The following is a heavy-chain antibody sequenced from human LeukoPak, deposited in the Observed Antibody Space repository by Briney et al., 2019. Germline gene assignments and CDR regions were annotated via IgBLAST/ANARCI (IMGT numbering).Heavy chain of an antibody. CDR3: ARDSRIAVAATTGGWFDH. CDR1: GFTFSSYS. Sequence: GGSLRLSCAASGFTFSSYSMNWVRQAPGKGLGGGSYISSSSSTIYYADSVKGRFTISRDNAKNSLYLQMNSLRAEDTAVYYCARDSRIAVAATTGGWFDHWGQGTLVTVSS. CDR2: ISSSSSTI. V-gene: IGHV3-48*04. D-gene: IGHD6-19*01. J-gene: IGHJ5*02.